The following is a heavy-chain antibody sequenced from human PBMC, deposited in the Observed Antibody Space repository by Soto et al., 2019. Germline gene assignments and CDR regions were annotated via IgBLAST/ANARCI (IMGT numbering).Heavy chain of an antibody. V-gene: IGHV3-30*18. J-gene: IGHJ4*02. CDR2: ISYDGSNK. CDR3: ANGEYNWNDEGGSDY. D-gene: IGHD1-20*01. Sequence: QVQLVESGGGVFLPGRSLGLSCAASGFTFSSYGMHWVRQAPGKGLEWVAVISYDGSNKYYADSVKGRFTISRDNSKNTQYLQMNSLRAEDTAVYYCANGEYNWNDEGGSDYWGQGTLVTVSS. CDR1: GFTFSSYG.